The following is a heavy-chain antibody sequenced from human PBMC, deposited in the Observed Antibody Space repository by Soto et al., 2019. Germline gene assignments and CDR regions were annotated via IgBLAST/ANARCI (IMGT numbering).Heavy chain of an antibody. CDR3: ARHGLEYYYYYYGMDV. V-gene: IGHV4-39*01. J-gene: IGHJ6*02. D-gene: IGHD3-16*01. Sequence: SETLSLTCTVSGGSISSSSYYWGWIRQPPGKGLEWIGSIYYSGSTYYNPSLKSRVTISVDTSKNQFSLKLSSVTAADTAVYYCARHGLEYYYYYYGMDVWGQGPTVTVAS. CDR2: IYYSGST. CDR1: GGSISSSSYY.